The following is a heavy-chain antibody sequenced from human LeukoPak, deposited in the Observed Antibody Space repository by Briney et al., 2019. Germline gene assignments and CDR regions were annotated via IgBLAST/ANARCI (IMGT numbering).Heavy chain of an antibody. Sequence: SETLSLTCTVSGGSISGYYWSWIRQPPGKGLEWIGYIYYSGSTSYNPSLKSRVTISVDTSKNQFSLKVSSVTAADTAVYYCARQGSGSHKDWGQGTLVTVSS. J-gene: IGHJ4*02. CDR1: GGSISGYY. CDR3: ARQGSGSHKD. CDR2: IYYSGST. D-gene: IGHD1-26*01. V-gene: IGHV4-59*08.